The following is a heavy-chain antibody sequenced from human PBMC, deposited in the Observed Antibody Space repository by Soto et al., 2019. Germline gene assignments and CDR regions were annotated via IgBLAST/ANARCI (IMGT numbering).Heavy chain of an antibody. CDR3: ARDPRIAAAGTYYYYGMDV. CDR1: GGSISSYC. J-gene: IGHJ6*02. V-gene: IGHV4-4*07. CDR2: IYTSGST. Sequence: SETLSLTSTVAGGSISSYCWSLIRQPAGKGLEWIGRIYTSGSTNYNPSLKSRVTMSVDTSKNQFSLKLSSVTAADTAVYYCARDPRIAAAGTYYYYGMDVWGQGTTVTVSS. D-gene: IGHD6-13*01.